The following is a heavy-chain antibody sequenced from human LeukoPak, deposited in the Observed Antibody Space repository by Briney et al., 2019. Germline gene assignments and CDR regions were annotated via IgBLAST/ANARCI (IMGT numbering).Heavy chain of an antibody. D-gene: IGHD6-13*01. CDR1: GYSFSCYW. J-gene: IGHJ4*02. V-gene: IGHV5-51*01. Sequence: GESPKISCKGCGYSFSCYWIGWVRQMPGKGLEWMGIIYPGDSDTRYMPPFQGQVTICVDKAFRTAALQWCSLRAADTSMYYCARHLAAASGWRPQTLFDCWVQRTLVTVSS. CDR3: ARHLAAASGWRPQTLFDC. CDR2: IYPGDSDT.